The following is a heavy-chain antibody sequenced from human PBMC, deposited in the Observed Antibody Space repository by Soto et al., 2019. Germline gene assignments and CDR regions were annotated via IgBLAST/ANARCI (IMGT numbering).Heavy chain of an antibody. D-gene: IGHD6-19*01. Sequence: ASVKVSCKASGYTFTSYGISWVRQAPGQGLEWMGWISAYNGNTNYAQKPQGRVTMTTDTSTSTAYMELRSLRSDDTAVYYCASGISSGWYGGYFDYWGQGTLVTAPQ. CDR2: ISAYNGNT. CDR1: GYTFTSYG. CDR3: ASGISSGWYGGYFDY. V-gene: IGHV1-18*04. J-gene: IGHJ4*02.